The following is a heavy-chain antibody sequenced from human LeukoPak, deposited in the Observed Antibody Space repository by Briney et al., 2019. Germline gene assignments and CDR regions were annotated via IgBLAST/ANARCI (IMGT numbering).Heavy chain of an antibody. J-gene: IGHJ4*02. D-gene: IGHD2-8*02. CDR2: VTGSGDIT. Sequence: GGSLRLSCAASGFSFSSYAMSWVRQAPGKGLEWVSIVTGSGDITYYADSVKGRFIISRDNSKNTLYLQMNSLRAEDTAVYYCARGSTGPEYWGQGTLLTVSS. CDR3: ARGSTGPEY. V-gene: IGHV3-23*01. CDR1: GFSFSSYA.